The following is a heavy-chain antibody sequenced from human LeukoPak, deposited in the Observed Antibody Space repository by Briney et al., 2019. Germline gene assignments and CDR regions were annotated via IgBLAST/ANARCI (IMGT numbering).Heavy chain of an antibody. Sequence: GGSLRLSCAASGFTFSSYGMHWVRQAPGKGLEWVAVIWNDGSNKYYADSVKGRFTISRDNSKNTLYLQMNSLRAEDTAVYYCAKDNSRRGSYSDYWGQGTLVTVSS. CDR3: AKDNSRRGSYSDY. CDR2: IWNDGSNK. J-gene: IGHJ4*02. D-gene: IGHD3-16*01. CDR1: GFTFSSYG. V-gene: IGHV3-33*06.